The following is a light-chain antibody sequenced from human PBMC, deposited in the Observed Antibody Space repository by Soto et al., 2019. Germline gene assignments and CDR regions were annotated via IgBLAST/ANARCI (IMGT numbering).Light chain of an antibody. V-gene: IGKV3-11*01. CDR1: QSVSSY. CDR2: DAS. J-gene: IGKJ4*01. CDR3: QQRSNWPLT. Sequence: ESVLTQTPATLSLSTGERVTLSCRASQSVSSYLAWYQQKPGQAPRLLIYDASNRATGIPARFSGSGSGTDFTLTISSLEPEDFAVYYCQQRSNWPLTFGGGSMV.